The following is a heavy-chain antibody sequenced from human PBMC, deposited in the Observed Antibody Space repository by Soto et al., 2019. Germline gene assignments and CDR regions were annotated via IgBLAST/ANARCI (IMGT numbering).Heavy chain of an antibody. CDR3: AREENCSDGICYSEYFQR. CDR1: GGTFSSHG. J-gene: IGHJ1*01. Sequence: QVQLLQSGPALQKPGSSVRVSCKASGGTFSSHGIAWVRQVPGQGLEWMGGIMPTFGSATYAPKFQGRVTISADKSTSTAFMELSGLRSEDTAVYYCAREENCSDGICYSEYFQRWGQGTLVTVSS. CDR2: IMPTFGSA. D-gene: IGHD2-15*01. V-gene: IGHV1-69*06.